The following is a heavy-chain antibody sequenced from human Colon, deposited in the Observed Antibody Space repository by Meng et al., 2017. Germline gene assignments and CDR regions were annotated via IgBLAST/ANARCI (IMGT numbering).Heavy chain of an antibody. J-gene: IGHJ4*02. D-gene: IGHD1-26*01. V-gene: IGHV4-4*02. CDR3: ARNGKWGFDY. Sequence: QGQLQEPGPGLVKPSGTLSLTCAVSSGSISSSDWWSWVRLSPGKGLEWIGEFSHSGTTNYSPSLKSRSTISVDKSKSQFSLKLSSVTAADTAVYYCARNGKWGFDYWGQGTLVTVSS. CDR2: FSHSGTT. CDR1: SGSISSSDW.